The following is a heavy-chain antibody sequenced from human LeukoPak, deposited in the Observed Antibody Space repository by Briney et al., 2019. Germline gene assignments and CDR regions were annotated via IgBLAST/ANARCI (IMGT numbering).Heavy chain of an antibody. CDR1: GFTFSSYS. J-gene: IGHJ3*02. CDR2: ISSSSSYI. Sequence: GGSLRLSCAASGFTFSSYSMNWVRQAPGKGLEWVSSISSSSSYIYYADSVKGRFTISRDNSKNTLYLQMNSLRAEDTAVYYCAKKGYGDYVLGAFDIWGQGTMVTVSS. CDR3: AKKGYGDYVLGAFDI. D-gene: IGHD4-17*01. V-gene: IGHV3-21*01.